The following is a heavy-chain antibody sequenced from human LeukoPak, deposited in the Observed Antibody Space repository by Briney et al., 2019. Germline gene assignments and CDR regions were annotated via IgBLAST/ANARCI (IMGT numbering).Heavy chain of an antibody. CDR3: ARQTGARIAVAVGYFDY. D-gene: IGHD6-19*01. J-gene: IGHJ4*02. V-gene: IGHV4-59*08. CDR1: GGSISSYY. CDR2: IYYSGST. Sequence: PSETLSLTCTVSGGSISSYYWSWIRQPPGKGLEWIGYIYYSGSTNYNPSLKSRVTISVDTSKNQFSLKLSSVTAADTAVYYCARQTGARIAVAVGYFDYWGQGTLVTVSS.